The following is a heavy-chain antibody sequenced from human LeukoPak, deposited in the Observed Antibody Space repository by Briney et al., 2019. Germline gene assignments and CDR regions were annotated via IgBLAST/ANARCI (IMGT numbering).Heavy chain of an antibody. Sequence: SVKVSCKASGGTFSSYAISWVRQAPGQGLEWMGGIIPIFGTANYAQKFQGRVTITADESTSTAYMELSSLRSEDTAAYYCAREGTLGYCSGGSCYYFDYWGQGTLVTVSS. CDR3: AREGTLGYCSGGSCYYFDY. J-gene: IGHJ4*02. D-gene: IGHD2-15*01. CDR1: GGTFSSYA. V-gene: IGHV1-69*13. CDR2: IIPIFGTA.